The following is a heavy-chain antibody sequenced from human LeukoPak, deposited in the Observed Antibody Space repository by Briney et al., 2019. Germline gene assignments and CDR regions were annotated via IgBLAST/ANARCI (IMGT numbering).Heavy chain of an antibody. Sequence: ASVKVSCKASGYTFTSYGISWVRQAPGQGLEWMGWISAYNGNTNYAQKLQGRVTMTTDTSTSTAYMELRGLRSDDTAVYYCARGGDYYDSSGYFDYWGQGTLVTVSS. V-gene: IGHV1-18*01. CDR2: ISAYNGNT. CDR3: ARGGDYYDSSGYFDY. J-gene: IGHJ4*02. D-gene: IGHD3-22*01. CDR1: GYTFTSYG.